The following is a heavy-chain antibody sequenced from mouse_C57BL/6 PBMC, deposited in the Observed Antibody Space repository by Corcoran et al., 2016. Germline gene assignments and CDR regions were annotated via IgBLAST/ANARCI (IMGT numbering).Heavy chain of an antibody. D-gene: IGHD1-1*01. CDR2: IYPGDGDT. Sequence: QVQLQQSGAELVKPGASVKISCKASGYAFSSYWMNWVKQRPGKGLEWIGQIYPGDGDTNYNGKFKGKATLTADKSSSTAYMQLSSLTSEDSAVYFCARGGSYGSSPAWFAYWGQGTLVTVSA. J-gene: IGHJ3*01. CDR1: GYAFSSYW. V-gene: IGHV1-80*01. CDR3: ARGGSYGSSPAWFAY.